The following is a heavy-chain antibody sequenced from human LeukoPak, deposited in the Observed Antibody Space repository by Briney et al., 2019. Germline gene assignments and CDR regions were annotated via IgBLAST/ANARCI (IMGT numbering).Heavy chain of an antibody. J-gene: IGHJ4*02. CDR1: GYAFTSYG. D-gene: IGHD1-7*01. V-gene: IGHV1-18*01. CDR3: AGAELSRAKQFDY. CDR2: IIAYNGNT. Sequence: ASVKVSCKASGYAFTSYGITWVRQAPGQGLEWMGWIIAYNGNTHYAQKFQGRVTMTTDTSTSTSYMELRSLSSDDTAVYYCAGAELSRAKQFDYWGQGTLVTVSS.